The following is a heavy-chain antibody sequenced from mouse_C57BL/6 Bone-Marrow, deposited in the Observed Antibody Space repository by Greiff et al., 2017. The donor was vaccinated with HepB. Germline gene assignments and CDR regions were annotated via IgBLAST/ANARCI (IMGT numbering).Heavy chain of an antibody. Sequence: QVQLQQSGAELARPGASVKLSCKASGYTFTSYGISWVKQRTGQGLEWIGEIYPRSGNTYYNEKFKGKATLTADKSSSTAYMELRSLTSEDSAVYFCARGCYHGGDYWGQGTTLTVSS. CDR2: IYPRSGNT. J-gene: IGHJ2*01. V-gene: IGHV1-81*01. CDR3: ARGCYHGGDY. CDR1: GYTFTSYG.